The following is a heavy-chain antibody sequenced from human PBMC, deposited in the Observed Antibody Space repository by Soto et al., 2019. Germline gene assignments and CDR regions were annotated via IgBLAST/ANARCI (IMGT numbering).Heavy chain of an antibody. D-gene: IGHD6-13*01. J-gene: IGHJ4*02. CDR1: GFTFSSYA. Sequence: GGSLRLSCAASGFTFSSYAMSWVRQAPGKGLEWVSAISGSGGSTYYADSVKGRFTISRDNSKNTLYLQMNSLRAEDTAVYYCAKDGAPHRIAAAGMAHGVNDYWGQGTLVTVSS. V-gene: IGHV3-23*01. CDR3: AKDGAPHRIAAAGMAHGVNDY. CDR2: ISGSGGST.